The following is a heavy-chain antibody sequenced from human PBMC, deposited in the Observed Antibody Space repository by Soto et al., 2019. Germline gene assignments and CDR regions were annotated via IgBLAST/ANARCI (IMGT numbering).Heavy chain of an antibody. D-gene: IGHD5-18*01. V-gene: IGHV3-15*01. J-gene: IGHJ4*02. Sequence: GGSVRRSCAASGFTFSNAWMSWFRQAPGKGLEWVGRIKSKTDGGTTDYAAPVKGRFTISRDDSKNTLYLQMNSLKTEDTAVYYCTADGDTAMVPFDYWGQGTLVTVSS. CDR3: TADGDTAMVPFDY. CDR1: GFTFSNAW. CDR2: IKSKTDGGTT.